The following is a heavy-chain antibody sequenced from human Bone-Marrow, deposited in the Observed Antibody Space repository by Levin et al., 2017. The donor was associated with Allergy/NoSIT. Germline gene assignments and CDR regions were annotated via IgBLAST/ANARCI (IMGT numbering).Heavy chain of an antibody. J-gene: IGHJ4*02. CDR1: GFSISDYN. Sequence: GGSLRLSCAASGFSISDYNIHWVRQAPGKGLECVSFITSSTTTIYYAESVKGRFTISRDSAKNSLDLQMNSLGAEDTAVYYCGRGLGISHWGQGTLVTVSS. CDR2: ITSSTTTI. CDR3: GRGLGISH. D-gene: IGHD7-27*01. V-gene: IGHV3-48*01.